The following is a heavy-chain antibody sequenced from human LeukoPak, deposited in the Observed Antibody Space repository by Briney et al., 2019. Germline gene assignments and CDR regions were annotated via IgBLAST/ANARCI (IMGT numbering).Heavy chain of an antibody. CDR1: GGSVSNTNYY. J-gene: IGHJ6*02. CDR2: VSHSGST. D-gene: IGHD3-22*01. V-gene: IGHV4-39*01. CDR3: ARHHSFGLLRINLYYYYGMDV. Sequence: PSETLSLTCTVSGGSVSNTNYYWAWIRQPPGKGLEWIGSVSHSGSTYYNPSLKSRVSTSVDTSKSQFSLNLSSVTAADTAVYHCARHHSFGLLRINLYYYYGMDVWGQGTTVTVSS.